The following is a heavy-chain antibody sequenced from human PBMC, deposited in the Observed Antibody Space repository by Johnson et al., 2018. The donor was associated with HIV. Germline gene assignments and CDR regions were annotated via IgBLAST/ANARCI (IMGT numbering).Heavy chain of an antibody. J-gene: IGHJ3*02. CDR1: GFTFDDYA. D-gene: IGHD6-13*01. V-gene: IGHV3-9*01. CDR3: AKDQWSSSWTNDAFDI. Sequence: VQLVESGGGLVQPGRSLRLSCAASGFTFDDYAIHWVRQAPGKGLEWVSGISWNSGNIGYADSVKGRFTISRDNAKNSLYLQMNSLRAEDTAVYYCAKDQWSSSWTNDAFDIWGQGTMVTVSS. CDR2: ISWNSGNI.